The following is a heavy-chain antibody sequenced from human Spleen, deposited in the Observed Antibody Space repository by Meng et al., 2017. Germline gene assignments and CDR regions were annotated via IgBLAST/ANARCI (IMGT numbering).Heavy chain of an antibody. J-gene: IGHJ4*02. CDR3: ARGPTTMAHDFDY. Sequence: QVPPQQWGAGMLKPSETLSRTCVGSGGSFSDYYWSWIRQPPGKGLEWIGEINHSGSTNYNPSLESRATISVDTSQNNLSLKLSSVTAADSAVYYCARGPTTMAHDFDYWGQGTLVTVSS. CDR2: INHSGST. V-gene: IGHV4-34*01. D-gene: IGHD4-11*01. CDR1: GGSFSDYY.